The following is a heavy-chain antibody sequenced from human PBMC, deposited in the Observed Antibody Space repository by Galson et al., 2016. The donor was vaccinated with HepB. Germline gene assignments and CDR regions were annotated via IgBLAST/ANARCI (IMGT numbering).Heavy chain of an antibody. CDR3: ARLSIVRGVIMKHALY. V-gene: IGHV5-51*01. J-gene: IGHJ4*02. D-gene: IGHD3-10*01. Sequence: QSGADVTKPGESLKISCKCSGYSFTDYWIGWVRQMPGKGLEWMGIIYPDDPDDSDITYSPSFQGQVTISADKSISTAYLQWSSLRASDTAMYYCARLSIVRGVIMKHALYWGQGTLVTVSS. CDR1: GYSFTDYW. CDR2: IYPDDPDDSDI.